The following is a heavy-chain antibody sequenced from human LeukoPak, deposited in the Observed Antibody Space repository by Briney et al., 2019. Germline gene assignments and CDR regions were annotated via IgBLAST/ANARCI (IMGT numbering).Heavy chain of an antibody. CDR1: GYSISSGYY. D-gene: IGHD5-12*01. J-gene: IGHJ4*02. Sequence: PSETLSLTCTVSGYSISSGYYWGWIRQPPGKGLEWIGSIYHSGSTYYNPSLKSRVTISVDTSKNQFSLKLSSVTAADTAVYYCARARVTYSGYDYIDYWGQGTLVTVSS. CDR3: ARARVTYSGYDYIDY. CDR2: IYHSGST. V-gene: IGHV4-38-2*02.